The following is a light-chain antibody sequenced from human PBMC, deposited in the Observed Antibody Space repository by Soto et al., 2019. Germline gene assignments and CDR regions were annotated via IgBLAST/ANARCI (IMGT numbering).Light chain of an antibody. CDR2: LNSDGSH. Sequence: QLVLTQSPSASASLGASVKLTCTLSSGHSSYAIAWHQQQPEKGPRYLMKLNSDGSHSKGDGIPDRFSGSSSGAERYLTISSLQSEDEADYYFQTWGTGIWVFGGGTKVTVL. CDR1: SGHSSYA. J-gene: IGLJ3*02. V-gene: IGLV4-69*01. CDR3: QTWGTGIWV.